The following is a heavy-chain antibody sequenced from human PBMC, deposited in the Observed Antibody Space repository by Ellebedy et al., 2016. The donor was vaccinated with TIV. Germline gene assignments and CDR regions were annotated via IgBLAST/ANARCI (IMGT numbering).Heavy chain of an antibody. Sequence: GESLKISCAASGFTFSSYGMHWVRQAPGRGLELVSYISGTSSHISYADSVRGRFTVSRDSAGNSLYLQMNGLTVDDTALYFCARTRGGEFDFWGQGSLVTVSS. CDR2: ISGTSSHI. J-gene: IGHJ4*02. CDR1: GFTFSSYG. V-gene: IGHV3-21*05. D-gene: IGHD3-10*01. CDR3: ARTRGGEFDF.